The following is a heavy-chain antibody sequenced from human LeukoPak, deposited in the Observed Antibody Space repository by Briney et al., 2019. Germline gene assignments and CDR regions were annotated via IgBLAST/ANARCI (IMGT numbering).Heavy chain of an antibody. J-gene: IGHJ4*02. CDR3: ARPSIAAAERDY. D-gene: IGHD6-13*01. CDR1: GGSISSYY. Sequence: SETLSLTCTVSGGSISSYYWSWIRQPPGKGLEWIGYIYYSGSTNYNPSLKSRVTISVDTSKNQFSLKLTSVTAADTAVYYCARPSIAAAERDYWGQGTLVTVSS. V-gene: IGHV4-59*01. CDR2: IYYSGST.